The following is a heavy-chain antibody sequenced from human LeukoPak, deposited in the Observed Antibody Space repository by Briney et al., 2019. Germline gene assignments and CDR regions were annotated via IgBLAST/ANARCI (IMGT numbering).Heavy chain of an antibody. CDR1: GFTFNNYA. CDR2: TVGSGPDT. V-gene: IGHV3-23*01. CDR3: TRAPLTDCTGAFCYPIDN. D-gene: IGHD2-8*02. J-gene: IGHJ4*02. Sequence: PGGSLRLSCAASGFTFNNYAMSWVRQTPGKGLEWVSATVGSGPDTYHADSVKGRFTVSRDNSRNTLHLQMNSLSVEDTAVDYCTRAPLTDCTGAFCYPIDNWGQGTLVTVSS.